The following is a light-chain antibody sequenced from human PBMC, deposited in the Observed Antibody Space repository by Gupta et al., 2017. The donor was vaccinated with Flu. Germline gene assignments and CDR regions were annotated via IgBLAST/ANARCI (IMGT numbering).Light chain of an antibody. CDR3: QQYSSPWT. CDR1: QSVTSHY. CDR2: GAS. V-gene: IGKV3-20*01. J-gene: IGKJ1*01. Sequence: GERATLSCRASQSVTSHYLAWYQQKVGQAPMLLIYGASIRATGIPDRCSGSGSGTHFTLTISRLEPEDFAVYYGQQYSSPWTFGQGTKVETK.